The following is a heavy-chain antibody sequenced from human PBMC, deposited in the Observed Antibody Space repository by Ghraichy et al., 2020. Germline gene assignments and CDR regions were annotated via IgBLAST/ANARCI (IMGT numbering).Heavy chain of an antibody. CDR2: IYYSGST. Sequence: SETLSLTCTVSGGTVSSSTYYWGWIRQPQGKGLEWIGSIYYSGSTYYNPPLKSRFSISIDKAQNQFSLKMSVVTAAETAVYYCAKHRGYSGYGSEFDYWGQGTLIPSL. V-gene: IGHV4-39*01. D-gene: IGHD5-12*01. CDR3: AKHRGYSGYGSEFDY. J-gene: IGHJ4*02. CDR1: GGTVSSSTYY.